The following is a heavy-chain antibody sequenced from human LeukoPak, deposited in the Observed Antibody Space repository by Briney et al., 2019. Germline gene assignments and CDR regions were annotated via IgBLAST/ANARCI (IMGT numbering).Heavy chain of an antibody. Sequence: PSETLSLTCTVSGDSISSGGYFWVWIRQPPGKGLEWIGSIYYSGSTYYNPSLRSRVTISVDTSKNQFSPKLSSVTAADTAVYYCARSSEGRYYYDSSGFSYYYYYMDVWGKGTTVTISS. J-gene: IGHJ6*03. CDR3: ARSSEGRYYYDSSGFSYYYYYMDV. D-gene: IGHD3-22*01. V-gene: IGHV4-39*07. CDR1: GDSISSGGYF. CDR2: IYYSGST.